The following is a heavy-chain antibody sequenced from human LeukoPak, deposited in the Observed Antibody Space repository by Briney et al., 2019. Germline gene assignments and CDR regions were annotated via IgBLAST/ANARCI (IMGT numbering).Heavy chain of an antibody. D-gene: IGHD6-6*01. Sequence: GGSLRLSCAASGFTFSNAWMSWVRQAPGKGLEWVGRIKSKSGGGTTDYAAPVKGRFTISRDDSRNTLYLQMNGLKAEDTAVYYCTTGAYSSSYYFDYWGQGTLVTVSS. J-gene: IGHJ4*02. V-gene: IGHV3-15*01. CDR1: GFTFSNAW. CDR2: IKSKSGGGTT. CDR3: TTGAYSSSYYFDY.